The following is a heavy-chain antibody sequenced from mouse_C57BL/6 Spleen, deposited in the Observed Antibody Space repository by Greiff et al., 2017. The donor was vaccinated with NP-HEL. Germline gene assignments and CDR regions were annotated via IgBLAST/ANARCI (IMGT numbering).Heavy chain of an antibody. V-gene: IGHV1-82*01. CDR2: IYPGDGDT. J-gene: IGHJ2*01. CDR1: GYAFSSSW. Sequence: VKLQESGPELVKPGASVKISCKASGYAFSSSWMNWVKQRPGKGLEWIGRIYPGDGDTNYNGKFKGKATLTADKSSSTAYMQLSSLTSEDSAVYFCAQTGTRGGYYFDYWGQGTTLTVSS. CDR3: AQTGTRGGYYFDY. D-gene: IGHD4-1*01.